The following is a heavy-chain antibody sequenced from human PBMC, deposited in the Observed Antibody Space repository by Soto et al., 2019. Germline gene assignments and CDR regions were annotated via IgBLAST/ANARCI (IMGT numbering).Heavy chain of an antibody. CDR3: AIPHYYGSGSYSPFDY. CDR1: GYSFTSYW. D-gene: IGHD3-10*01. V-gene: IGHV5-51*01. J-gene: IGHJ4*02. CDR2: IYPGDSDT. Sequence: GESLKISCKGSGYSFTSYWIGWVRQMPGKGLEWMGIIYPGDSDTRYSPSFQGQVTISADKSISTAYLQWSNLKASDTAMYYCAIPHYYGSGSYSPFDYWGQGTLVTVSS.